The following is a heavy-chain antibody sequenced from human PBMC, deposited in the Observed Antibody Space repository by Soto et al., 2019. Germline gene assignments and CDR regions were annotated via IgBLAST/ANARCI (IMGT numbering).Heavy chain of an antibody. CDR3: ARHGKAVAYY. Sequence: SETLSLTCTVSGGSISSSSYYWGWIRQPPGKGLEWIGSIYYSGSTYYNPSLKSRVTISVDTSKNQFSLKLSSVTAADTAVYYCARHGKAVAYYWGQGTLVTVSS. D-gene: IGHD6-19*01. J-gene: IGHJ4*02. V-gene: IGHV4-39*01. CDR2: IYYSGST. CDR1: GGSISSSSYY.